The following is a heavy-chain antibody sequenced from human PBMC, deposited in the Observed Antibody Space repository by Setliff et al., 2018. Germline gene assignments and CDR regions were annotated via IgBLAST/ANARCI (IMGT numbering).Heavy chain of an antibody. CDR1: GYSISSDYY. D-gene: IGHD3-22*01. CDR3: ARGRRITMIVVPPGVFDI. V-gene: IGHV4-38-2*01. CDR2: MYHSGST. J-gene: IGHJ3*02. Sequence: SETLSLTCAVSGYSISSDYYWGWIRQPPGKGLEWIGSMYHSGSTYYNPSLKSRVTISIDTSKNQFSLRLSSVTATDTAVYYCARGRRITMIVVPPGVFDIWGQGTMVTVSS.